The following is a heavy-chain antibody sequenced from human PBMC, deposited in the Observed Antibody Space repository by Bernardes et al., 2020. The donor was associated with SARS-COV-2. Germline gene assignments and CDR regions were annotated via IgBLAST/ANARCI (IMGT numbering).Heavy chain of an antibody. Sequence: SETLSLTCSVSGGSVSSGSYYWIWIRQPPGKGLEWIGYIYDTGSTNYNPSLKSRLTISVDMSKNQFSLKLSSVTAADTAVYFCATVVYADYYYYGMDVWGQGTTVTVSS. CDR3: ATVVYADYYYYGMDV. V-gene: IGHV4-61*01. CDR1: GGSVSSGSYY. J-gene: IGHJ6*02. D-gene: IGHD2-8*02. CDR2: IYDTGST.